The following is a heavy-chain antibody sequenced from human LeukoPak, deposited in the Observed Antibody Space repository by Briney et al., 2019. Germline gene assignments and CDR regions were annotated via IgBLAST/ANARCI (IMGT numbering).Heavy chain of an antibody. V-gene: IGHV3-23*01. CDR1: GFTFSSYA. D-gene: IGHD7-27*01. CDR2: ISGSGGST. J-gene: IGHJ4*02. Sequence: GGSLRLSCAASGFTFSSYAMSWVRQAPGKGLEWVSAISGSGGSTYYAAPVKGRFTISRDDSKNTLYLQMNSLKTEDTAVYYCTTDNGYWGNGYFDYWGQGTLVTVSS. CDR3: TTDNGYWGNGYFDY.